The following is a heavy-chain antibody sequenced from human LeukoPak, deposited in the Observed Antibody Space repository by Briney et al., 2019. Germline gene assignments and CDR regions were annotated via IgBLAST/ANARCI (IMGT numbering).Heavy chain of an antibody. CDR3: ARYYYDSSGYDAFDI. D-gene: IGHD3-22*01. Sequence: GASVKVSCKASGYTFTSYYMHWVRQAPGQRLEWMGWINAGNGNTKYSQEFQGRVTITRDTSASTAYMELSSLRSEDMAVYYCARYYYDSSGYDAFDIWGQGTMVTVSS. CDR2: INAGNGNT. CDR1: GYTFTSYY. V-gene: IGHV1-3*03. J-gene: IGHJ3*02.